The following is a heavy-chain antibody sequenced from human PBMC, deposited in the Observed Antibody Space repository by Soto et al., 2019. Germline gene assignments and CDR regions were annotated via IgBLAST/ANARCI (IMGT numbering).Heavy chain of an antibody. J-gene: IGHJ4*02. CDR3: AKEGGLSGSYYISSSYYFAY. V-gene: IGHV3-30*18. D-gene: IGHD1-26*01. CDR1: GFTFSSYG. CDR2: ISYDGSNT. Sequence: QVQLVESGGGVVQPGRSLRLSCVASGFTFSSYGMHWVRQAPGKGLGWVAIISYDGSNTYYADSVKGRFTISRDNSKNTLYLQMNGLRAEDTSVYYCAKEGGLSGSYYISSSYYFAYWGQGTLVTVSS.